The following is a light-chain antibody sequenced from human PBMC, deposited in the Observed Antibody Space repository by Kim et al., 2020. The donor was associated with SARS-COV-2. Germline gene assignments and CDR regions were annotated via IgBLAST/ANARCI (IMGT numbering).Light chain of an antibody. CDR1: RGVTSNY. CDR3: HQYGSPPTT. CDR2: IAS. J-gene: IGKJ5*01. V-gene: IGKV3-20*01. Sequence: SPAENPPLSCRASRGVTSNYLAWYQQKPGQAPRLLIYIASSRATGIPDRFSGSGSGTEFTLTISRLEPEDFAVYYCHQYGSPPTTFGQGTRLEIK.